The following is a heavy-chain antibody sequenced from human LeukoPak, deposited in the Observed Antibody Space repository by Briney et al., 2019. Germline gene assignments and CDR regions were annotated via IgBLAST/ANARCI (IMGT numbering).Heavy chain of an antibody. Sequence: NPGGSLRRYCAASGFTFSNAWMSWVRQAPGKGREWVGRIKSKTDGGTTDYAAPVKGRFTIPRDDSKNTLYLQMNSLKTEDTAAYYCTTDLDIVATIGLDYFDYWGQGTLVTVSS. CDR1: GFTFSNAW. D-gene: IGHD5-12*01. CDR3: TTDLDIVATIGLDYFDY. CDR2: IKSKTDGGTT. V-gene: IGHV3-15*01. J-gene: IGHJ4*02.